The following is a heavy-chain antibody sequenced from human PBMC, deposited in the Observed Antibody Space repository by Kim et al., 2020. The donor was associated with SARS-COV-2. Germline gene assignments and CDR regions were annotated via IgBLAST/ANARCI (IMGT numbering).Heavy chain of an antibody. D-gene: IGHD3-22*01. CDR3: ARLYYYDSIPDY. Sequence: TKDSQKFQDKATITSDTYASTAYMELSSLRSEDTAVYYCARLYYYDSIPDYWGQGTLVTVSS. CDR2: T. J-gene: IGHJ4*02. V-gene: IGHV1-3*01.